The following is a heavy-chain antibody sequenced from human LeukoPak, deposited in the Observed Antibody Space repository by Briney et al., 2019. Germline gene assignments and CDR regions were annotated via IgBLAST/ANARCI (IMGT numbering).Heavy chain of an antibody. Sequence: PGGSLRLSCAASGFSFSSYGMHWVRLAPGRGLEWVAFIPRDGSYEKYADSVKGRFASSRDNSKNTLFLQMNSLSAGATAVYYCANLPPDSTTPTDFWGQGTLVTVSS. J-gene: IGHJ4*02. CDR3: ANLPPDSTTPTDF. CDR2: IPRDGSYE. D-gene: IGHD1-1*01. V-gene: IGHV3-30*02. CDR1: GFSFSSYG.